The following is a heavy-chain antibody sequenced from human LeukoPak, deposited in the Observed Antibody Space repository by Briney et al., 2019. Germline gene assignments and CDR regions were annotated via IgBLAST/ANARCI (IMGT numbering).Heavy chain of an antibody. D-gene: IGHD3-3*01. J-gene: IGHJ2*01. CDR2: ISDNGAGT. CDR3: AKRSLSGTWYFDL. V-gene: IGHV3-23*01. CDR1: GFTYSRYA. Sequence: GGSLRLSCAASGFTYSRYAMTWVRQAPGKGLEWVSSISDNGAGTFYADSVKGRFTISRDNSDKTLYLQMNSLRAEDTAVYYCAKRSLSGTWYFDLWGRGTLVIVSS.